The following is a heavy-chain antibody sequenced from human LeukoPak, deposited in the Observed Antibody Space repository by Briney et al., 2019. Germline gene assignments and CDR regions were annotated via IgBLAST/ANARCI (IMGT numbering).Heavy chain of an antibody. J-gene: IGHJ4*02. CDR1: GGTFSSYA. V-gene: IGHV7-4-1*02. Sequence: ASVKVSCKASGGTFSSYAISWVRQAPGQGLEWMGWINTNTGNPTYAQGFTGRFVFSLDTSVSTAYLQISSLKAEDTAVYYCARGLAAAGQGGDYWGQGTLVTVSS. D-gene: IGHD6-13*01. CDR2: INTNTGNP. CDR3: ARGLAAAGQGGDY.